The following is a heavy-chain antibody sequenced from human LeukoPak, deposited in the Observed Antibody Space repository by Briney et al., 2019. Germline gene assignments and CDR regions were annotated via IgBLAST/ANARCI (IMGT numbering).Heavy chain of an antibody. Sequence: GESLQISCQGSGSIFTSYWIGWVRQLPGKGLEWMGIIYPGDSDTRYSPSFQGQVPISADKSTRTAYLQWNSLTSSDTAMYYCARRGGSRWYWIVSWGQGTLVTVSS. D-gene: IGHD6-13*01. CDR3: ARRGGSRWYWIVS. J-gene: IGHJ4*02. V-gene: IGHV5-51*01. CDR1: GSIFTSYW. CDR2: IYPGDSDT.